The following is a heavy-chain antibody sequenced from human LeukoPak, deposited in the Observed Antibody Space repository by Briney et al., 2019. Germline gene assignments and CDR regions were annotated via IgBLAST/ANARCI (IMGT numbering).Heavy chain of an antibody. CDR2: ISGSGGGT. J-gene: IGHJ4*02. V-gene: IGHV3-23*01. D-gene: IGHD4-23*01. Sequence: GGSLRLSCAASGFTFSSYAMSWVRHAPGKGLEWVSAISGSGGGTYYADSVKGRFTISRDNSKNTLYLQMNSLRAEDTAVYYCAKDPYNGGNQLYYFDYWGQGTLVTVSS. CDR3: AKDPYNGGNQLYYFDY. CDR1: GFTFSSYA.